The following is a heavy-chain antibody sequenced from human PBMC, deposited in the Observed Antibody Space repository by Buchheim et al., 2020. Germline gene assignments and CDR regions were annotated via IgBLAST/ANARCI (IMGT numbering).Heavy chain of an antibody. CDR3: ARVNYGNYYGSGSYNYYYYMDV. Sequence: EVQLVESGGGLVQPGGSLRLSCAASGFTFSSYWMSWVRQAPGKGLEWVANIKQDGSEKYYVDSVKGRFTISRDNAKNSLYLQMNSLRAEDTAVYYCARVNYGNYYGSGSYNYYYYMDVWGKGTT. V-gene: IGHV3-7*01. CDR1: GFTFSSYW. CDR2: IKQDGSEK. J-gene: IGHJ6*03. D-gene: IGHD3-10*01.